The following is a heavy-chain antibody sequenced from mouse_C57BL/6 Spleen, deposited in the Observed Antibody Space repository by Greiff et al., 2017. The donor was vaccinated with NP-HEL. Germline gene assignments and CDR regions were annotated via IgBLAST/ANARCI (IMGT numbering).Heavy chain of an antibody. V-gene: IGHV5-9*01. J-gene: IGHJ1*03. CDR3: ARQDYCDV. CDR1: GFTFSSYT. CDR2: ISGGGGNT. Sequence: EVKLMESGGGLVKPGGSLKLSCAASGFTFSSYTMSWVRQTPEKRLEWVATISGGGGNTYYPDSVKGRFTISRDNAKNTLYLQMSSLGSEDTALYYCARQDYCDVWGTGTTVTVSS.